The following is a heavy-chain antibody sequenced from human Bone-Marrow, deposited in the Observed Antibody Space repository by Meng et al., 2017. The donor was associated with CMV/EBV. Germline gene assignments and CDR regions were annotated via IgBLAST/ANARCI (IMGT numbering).Heavy chain of an antibody. CDR1: GGTFSSYA. Sequence: SVKVSCKASGGTFSSYAISWVRQAPGQGLEWMGGIIPILGIANYARKFQGRVTITADKSTSTAYMELSSLRSEDTAVYYCARDPSEYCSGGSCPIGGMDVWGQGTTVTVSS. CDR2: IIPILGIA. J-gene: IGHJ6*02. D-gene: IGHD2-15*01. CDR3: ARDPSEYCSGGSCPIGGMDV. V-gene: IGHV1-69*10.